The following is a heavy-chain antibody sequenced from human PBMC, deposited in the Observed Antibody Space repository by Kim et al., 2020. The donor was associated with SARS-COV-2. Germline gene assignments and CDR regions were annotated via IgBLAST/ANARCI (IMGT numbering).Heavy chain of an antibody. CDR1: GFTFSTYF. CDR3: ARGWNGDQYGMDV. V-gene: IGHV3-7*01. J-gene: IGHJ6*02. CDR2: INQYESEK. Sequence: GGSLRLSCAASGFTFSTYFMSWVRQAPGKGLEWVANINQYESEKYYVDSVKGRFTVSRDNAKNSLYLQMNSLRADDTAVYYCARGWNGDQYGMDVWGQGTRVTVSS. D-gene: IGHD1-1*01.